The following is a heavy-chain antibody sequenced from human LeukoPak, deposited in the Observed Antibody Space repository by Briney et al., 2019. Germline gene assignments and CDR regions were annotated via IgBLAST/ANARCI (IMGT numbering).Heavy chain of an antibody. CDR1: GFSLSNNY. V-gene: IGHV3-53*01. D-gene: IGHD2-2*01. CDR3: ARDGCSTSSCYAD. CDR2: IYSGGTT. Sequence: PWGSLELSCASSGFSLSNNYMSWVRLAPGKGLAWVSVIYSGGTTYYTDSLMGRFTISRDKFKSTLYLQMNSLRAEDTAVYYCARDGCSTSSCYADWGQGTLVTVSS. J-gene: IGHJ4*01.